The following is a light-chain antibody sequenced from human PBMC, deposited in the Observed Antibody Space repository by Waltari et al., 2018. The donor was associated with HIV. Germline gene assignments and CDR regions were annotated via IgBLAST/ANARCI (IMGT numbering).Light chain of an antibody. CDR1: KSNVGNNF. Sequence: QSVLTPPPSASGTPGQRVTISCSGTKSNVGNNFVYWVQQLPGTAPTLLISRTTRAPSGVPGRFSPTKSGTSASLAISGLRPEDEADYYCATWDDDLSGWMFGGGTQVAVV. CDR3: ATWDDDLSGWM. CDR2: RTT. J-gene: IGLJ3*02. V-gene: IGLV1-47*01.